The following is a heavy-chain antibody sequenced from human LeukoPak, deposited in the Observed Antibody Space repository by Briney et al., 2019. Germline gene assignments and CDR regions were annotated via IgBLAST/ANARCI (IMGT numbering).Heavy chain of an antibody. D-gene: IGHD2-2*01. V-gene: IGHV3-21*01. CDR3: ARDWYHAIDY. CDR1: GFTFSSYS. CDR2: ISSSGSYM. J-gene: IGHJ4*02. Sequence: GGSLRLSCAASGFTFSSYSMNWVRQAPGKGLEWVSSISSSGSYMYYADSVKGRFTISRDNAKNSLYLQMNSLRAEDTAVYFCARDWYHAIDYWGQGTLVTVSS.